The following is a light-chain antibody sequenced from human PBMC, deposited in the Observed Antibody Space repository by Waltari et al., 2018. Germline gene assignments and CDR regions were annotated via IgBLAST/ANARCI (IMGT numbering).Light chain of an antibody. V-gene: IGLV1-44*01. CDR3: ATWDDSLNGRV. CDR1: SSNVDRHN. CDR2: TDN. Sequence: SVLTQPPSASGTPAHGVTIPCSVSSSNVDRHNVSWYQQFPATAPQLHMHTDNQRPSGVPDRFSGSKSCTSASLAISGLQFEDEAQYFCATWDDSLNGRVFGGGTKVTVL. J-gene: IGLJ3*02.